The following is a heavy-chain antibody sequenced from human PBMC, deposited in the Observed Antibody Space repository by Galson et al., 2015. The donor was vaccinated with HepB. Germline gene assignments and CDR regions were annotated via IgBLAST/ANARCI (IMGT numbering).Heavy chain of an antibody. CDR3: ATGGNKGYYSAFDI. CDR1: GYSFTNYW. Sequence: QSGAEAKKPGESLKISCTGSGYSFTNYWIGWVRQMPGKGLEWMGIIYPGNSDVSYSPSFQVHVTISADKSISTAYRQWGSLKASDTAMYYCATGGNKGYYSAFDIWGQGTKVTVSS. CDR2: IYPGNSDV. V-gene: IGHV5-51*01. D-gene: IGHD3-10*01. J-gene: IGHJ3*02.